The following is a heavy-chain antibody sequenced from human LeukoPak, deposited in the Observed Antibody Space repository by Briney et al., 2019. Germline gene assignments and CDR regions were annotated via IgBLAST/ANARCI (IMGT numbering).Heavy chain of an antibody. Sequence: SETLSLTCAVYGGSFSGYYWSWIRQPPGKGLEWIGEINHSGSTNYNPSLKSRVTISVDTSKNQFSLKLSSVTAADTAVYYCARGSRDYYYYMDVWGKGTTVTVSS. CDR3: ARGSRDYYYYMDV. V-gene: IGHV4-34*01. CDR1: GGSFSGYY. CDR2: INHSGST. J-gene: IGHJ6*03.